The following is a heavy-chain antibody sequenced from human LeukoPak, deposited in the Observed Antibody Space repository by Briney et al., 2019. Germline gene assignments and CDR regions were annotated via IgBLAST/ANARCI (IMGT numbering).Heavy chain of an antibody. V-gene: IGHV1-2*02. CDR2: INPNSGVT. Sequence: GASVKVPCKASGYTLTDYYIHWVRQAPGQGLEWMGWINPNSGVTNYAQKFQGRVTLTRDTPISTAYMEVSRLRPDDTAVYYCARAHMTTVTLGDYWGQGTLVTVSS. CDR3: ARAHMTTVTLGDY. CDR1: GYTLTDYY. D-gene: IGHD4-11*01. J-gene: IGHJ4*02.